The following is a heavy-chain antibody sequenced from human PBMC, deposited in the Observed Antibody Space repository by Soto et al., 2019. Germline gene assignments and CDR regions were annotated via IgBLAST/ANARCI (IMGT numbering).Heavy chain of an antibody. CDR3: TGSTSEGVHYYYYYMDV. CDR2: IKSKTDGGTT. J-gene: IGHJ6*03. CDR1: GFTFSNAW. D-gene: IGHD2-2*01. V-gene: IGHV3-15*01. Sequence: PGGSLRLSCAASGFTFSNAWMSWVRQAPGKGLEWVGRIKSKTDGGTTDYAAPVKGRFTISRDDSKNTLYLQMNSLKTEDTAVYYCTGSTSEGVHYYYYYMDVWGKGTTVTVSS.